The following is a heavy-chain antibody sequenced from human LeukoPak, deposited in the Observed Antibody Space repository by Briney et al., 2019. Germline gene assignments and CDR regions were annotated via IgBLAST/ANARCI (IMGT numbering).Heavy chain of an antibody. V-gene: IGHV4-34*01. CDR1: GGSFSGYY. CDR3: AKYIRDSGTYYFDY. Sequence: SETLSLTCAVYGGSFSGYYWSWIRQPPGKGLEWIGEINHSGSTNYNPSLKSRVSISVDTSKNQFSLKLSSVTAADTAIYYCAKYIRDSGTYYFDYWSRGTLVTVSS. J-gene: IGHJ4*02. D-gene: IGHD3-16*01. CDR2: INHSGST.